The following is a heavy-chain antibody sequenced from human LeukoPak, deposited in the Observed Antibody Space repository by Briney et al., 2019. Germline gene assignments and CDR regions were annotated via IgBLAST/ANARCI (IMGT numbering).Heavy chain of an antibody. CDR3: ARGSPGAAAGLWRENLHNYFFDY. D-gene: IGHD6-13*01. V-gene: IGHV4-59*08. CDR2: IYYSGST. Sequence: SETLSLTCTVSGGSISSYYWSWIRQPPGKGLEWIGYIYYSGSTNYNPSLKSRVTISVDTSKNQFSLKLSSVTAADTAVYYCARGSPGAAAGLWRENLHNYFFDYWGQGTLVTVSS. CDR1: GGSISSYY. J-gene: IGHJ4*02.